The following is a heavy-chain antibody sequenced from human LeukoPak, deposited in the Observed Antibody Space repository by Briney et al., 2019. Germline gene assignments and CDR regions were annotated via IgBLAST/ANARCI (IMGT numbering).Heavy chain of an antibody. V-gene: IGHV3-21*04. J-gene: IGHJ4*02. CDR3: ALGVATYYFDY. Sequence: GGSLRLSCAASGFNFRLYSMNWVRQAPGKGLEWVSSISSSSSYIYYADSVKGRFTISRDNSKNTLYLQMNSLRAEDTAVYYCALGVATYYFDYWGQGTLVTVSS. CDR2: ISSSSSYI. CDR1: GFNFRLYS. D-gene: IGHD5-12*01.